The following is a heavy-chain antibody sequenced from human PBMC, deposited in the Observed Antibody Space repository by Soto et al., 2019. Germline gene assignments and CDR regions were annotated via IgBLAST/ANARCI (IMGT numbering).Heavy chain of an antibody. D-gene: IGHD2-2*01. J-gene: IGHJ6*02. CDR3: ARAWERMCSSTSCYYYYYGMAV. CDR2: IYYSGST. CDR1: GGSITSSSYY. Sequence: SETLSLTCTVSGGSITSSSYYWGWLRQPPGKGLEWIGYIYYSGSTNYNPSLKSRVTISADTSKNQFSLKLSSVTAADTAVYYCARAWERMCSSTSCYYYYYGMAVWGQCTTVTVSS. V-gene: IGHV4-61*05.